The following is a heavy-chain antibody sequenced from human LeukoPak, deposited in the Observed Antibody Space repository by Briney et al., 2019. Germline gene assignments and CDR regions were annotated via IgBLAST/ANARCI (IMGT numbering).Heavy chain of an antibody. D-gene: IGHD5-18*01. CDR3: AKGDTAMVLGVDY. Sequence: PGGSLRLSCAASGFTFSSYAMHWVRQAPGKGLEWVAVISYDGSNKYYADSVKGRFTISRDNSKNTLYLQMNSLRAEDTAVYYCAKGDTAMVLGVDYWGQGTLVTVSS. J-gene: IGHJ4*02. CDR1: GFTFSSYA. V-gene: IGHV3-30*04. CDR2: ISYDGSNK.